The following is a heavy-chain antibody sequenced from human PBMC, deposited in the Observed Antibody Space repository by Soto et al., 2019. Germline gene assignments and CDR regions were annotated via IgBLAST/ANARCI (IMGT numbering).Heavy chain of an antibody. V-gene: IGHV4-59*01. CDR2: IYYSGST. CDR3: AGDILTGTGTFDY. CDR1: GGSISSYY. Sequence: SETLSLTCTVSGGSISSYYWSWIRQPPGKGLEWIGYIYYSGSTNYNPSLKSRVTISVDTSKNQFSLKLSSVTAADTAVYYCAGDILTGTGTFDYWGQGTLVTVSS. J-gene: IGHJ4*02. D-gene: IGHD3-9*01.